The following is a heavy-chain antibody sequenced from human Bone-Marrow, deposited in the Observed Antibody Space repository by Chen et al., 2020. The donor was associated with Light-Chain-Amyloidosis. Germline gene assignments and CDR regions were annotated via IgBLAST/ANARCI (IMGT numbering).Heavy chain of an antibody. D-gene: IGHD5-12*01. J-gene: IGHJ4*02. V-gene: IGHV5-51*01. CDR2: IYPDDSNA. Sequence: EVQLEQSGPAVNKPGESLKISCKGSGYTFPNYWIGWVRQMPGKDLEWMGVIYPDDSNARYSPSFEGQVTISADKSITTAYLRWRSLKASDTAMYYCARRRDGYNFDYWGQGTLVTVSS. CDR1: GYTFPNYW. CDR3: ARRRDGYNFDY.